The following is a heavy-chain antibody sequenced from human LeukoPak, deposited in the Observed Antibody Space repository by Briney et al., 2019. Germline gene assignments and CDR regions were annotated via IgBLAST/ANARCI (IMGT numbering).Heavy chain of an antibody. CDR1: GGSIGKDY. CDR2: IYHTGIT. Sequence: SETLSLICTVSGGSIGKDYWTWIRQPPGKALEWIGDIYHTGITNYNPSLKSRVAISVDTSKNQFSLRLNSVTAADTALYYCARDEPRGAWVYWGQGALVTVSS. V-gene: IGHV4-59*01. D-gene: IGHD1-14*01. J-gene: IGHJ4*02. CDR3: ARDEPRGAWVY.